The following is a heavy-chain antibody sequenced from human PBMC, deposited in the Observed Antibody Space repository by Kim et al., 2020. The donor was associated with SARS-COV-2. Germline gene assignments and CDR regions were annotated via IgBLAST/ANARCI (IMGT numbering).Heavy chain of an antibody. CDR1: GGSISSYY. J-gene: IGHJ5*02. D-gene: IGHD3-22*01. Sequence: SETLSLTCTVSGGSISSYYWSWIRQPPGKGLEWIGYIYYSGSTNYNPSLKSRVTISVDTSKNQFSLKLSSVTAADTAVYYCARTTYYYDSSGSWWWFDP. CDR2: IYYSGST. CDR3: ARTTYYYDSSGSWWWFDP. V-gene: IGHV4-59*01.